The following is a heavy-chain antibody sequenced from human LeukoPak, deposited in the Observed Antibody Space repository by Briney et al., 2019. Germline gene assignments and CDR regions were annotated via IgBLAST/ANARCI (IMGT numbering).Heavy chain of an antibody. D-gene: IGHD3-3*01. J-gene: IGHJ4*02. CDR3: ARTYYDFWSGYWAY. V-gene: IGHV3-7*01. Sequence: GGSLRLSCAASGFTFSSYWMSWVRQAPGKGLEWVANIKQDGSEKYYVDSVKGRFTISRDNAKNSLHLQMNSLRAEDTAVYYCARTYYDFWSGYWAYWGQGTLVTVSS. CDR1: GFTFSSYW. CDR2: IKQDGSEK.